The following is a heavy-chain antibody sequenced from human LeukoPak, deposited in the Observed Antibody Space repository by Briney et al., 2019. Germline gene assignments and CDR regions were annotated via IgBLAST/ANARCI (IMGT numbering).Heavy chain of an antibody. Sequence: SETLSLTCTVSGGSISSSSYYWGWIRQPPGKGLEWIGSIYYSGSTYYNPSLKSRVTISVDTSKNQFSLKLSSVTAADTAVYYCAREAQGWELLLYYYYMDVWGKGTTVTISS. D-gene: IGHD1-26*01. J-gene: IGHJ6*03. CDR1: GGSISSSSYY. V-gene: IGHV4-39*07. CDR3: AREAQGWELLLYYYYMDV. CDR2: IYYSGST.